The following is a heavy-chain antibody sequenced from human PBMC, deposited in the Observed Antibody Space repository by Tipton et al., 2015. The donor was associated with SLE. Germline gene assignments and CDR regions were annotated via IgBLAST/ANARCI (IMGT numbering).Heavy chain of an antibody. V-gene: IGHV3-30*04. Sequence: SLRLSCAASGFTFNIYAMNWVRQAPGKGLEWVAVISYDGSDKYIADSVKGRFTISRDNSKNTLYLQMNSLRAEDTAVYYCARGPQWLVAYYLGYWGQGSLVTASS. D-gene: IGHD6-19*01. CDR1: GFTFNIYA. J-gene: IGHJ4*02. CDR3: ARGPQWLVAYYLGY. CDR2: ISYDGSDK.